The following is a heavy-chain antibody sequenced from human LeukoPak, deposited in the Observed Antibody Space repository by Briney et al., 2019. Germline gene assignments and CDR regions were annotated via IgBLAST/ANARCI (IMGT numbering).Heavy chain of an antibody. D-gene: IGHD3-10*01. CDR3: ARTPGKDDWFDP. Sequence: ASVKVSCKASGYTFTSYYLHWVRQAPGQGLEWMGIINPSGGGTSYAQMFQGRVTVTRDTSASTVYMELSGLRSEDTAVYYCARTPGKDDWFDPWGQGTLVTVSS. CDR2: INPSGGGT. CDR1: GYTFTSYY. V-gene: IGHV1-46*01. J-gene: IGHJ5*02.